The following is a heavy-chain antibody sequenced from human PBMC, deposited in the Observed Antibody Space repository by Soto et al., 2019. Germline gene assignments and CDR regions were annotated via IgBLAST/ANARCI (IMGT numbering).Heavy chain of an antibody. Sequence: GSLLRACSASGFTFRFYGMHWVRQAPGKGLEWVAFTSYDGSNKYFADSVKVRFNISRDNSKSTLSLQMNNLRPEDTAVYHCAKDSVVAGFAFDIWGQGTMVTVSS. V-gene: IGHV3-30*18. CDR2: TSYDGSNK. CDR3: AKDSVVAGFAFDI. D-gene: IGHD2-2*01. J-gene: IGHJ3*02. CDR1: GFTFRFYG.